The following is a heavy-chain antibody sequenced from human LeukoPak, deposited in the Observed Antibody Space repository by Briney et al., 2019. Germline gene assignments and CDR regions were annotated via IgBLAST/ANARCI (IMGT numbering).Heavy chain of an antibody. J-gene: IGHJ4*02. CDR2: INHSGST. CDR1: GGSISSSSYY. Sequence: SETLSLTCTVSGGSISSSSYYWSWIRQPPGKGLEWIGEINHSGSTNYNPSLKGRVTILVDTSKNQFSLKLSSVTAADTAVYYCAGSIAVAVLFDYWGQGTLVTVSS. V-gene: IGHV4-39*07. CDR3: AGSIAVAVLFDY. D-gene: IGHD6-19*01.